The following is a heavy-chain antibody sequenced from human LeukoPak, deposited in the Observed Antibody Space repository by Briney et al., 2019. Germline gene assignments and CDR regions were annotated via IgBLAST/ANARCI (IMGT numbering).Heavy chain of an antibody. CDR3: ARVPGEMATHYYYYMDV. CDR1: GFTFSSYW. V-gene: IGHV3-7*01. D-gene: IGHD5-24*01. CDR2: IKEDGSEK. Sequence: GGSLRLSCVASGFTFSSYWMTWVRQAPGKGLEWVANIKEDGSEKYYVDSVKGRFTISRDNAKNSLYLQMNSLRAEDTAVYYCARVPGEMATHYYYYMDVWGKGTTVTVSS. J-gene: IGHJ6*03.